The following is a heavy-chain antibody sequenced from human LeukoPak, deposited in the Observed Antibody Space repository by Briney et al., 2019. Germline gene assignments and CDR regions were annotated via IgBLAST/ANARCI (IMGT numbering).Heavy chain of an antibody. D-gene: IGHD6-19*01. CDR1: GFTFSSYS. J-gene: IGHJ6*02. CDR2: ISSSSSYI. CDR3: ARASARYYGMDV. V-gene: IGHV3-21*01. Sequence: GGSLRLPCAASGFTFSSYSMNWVRQAPGKGLEWVSSISSSSSYIYYADSVKGRFTISRDNAKNSLYLQMNSLRAEDTAVYYCARASARYYGMDVWGQGTTVTVSS.